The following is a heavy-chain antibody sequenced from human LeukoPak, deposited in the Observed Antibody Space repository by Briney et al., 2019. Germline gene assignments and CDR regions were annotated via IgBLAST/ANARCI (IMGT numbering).Heavy chain of an antibody. CDR2: IYYTGST. CDR3: ASRRDGYNPFIDY. CDR1: GGSISGYY. V-gene: IGHV4-59*12. Sequence: PSETLSLTCTVSGGSISGYYWSWIRQPPGKGLEWIGYIYYTGSTNYNPSLKSRVIISVDTSKNQFSLKLSSVTAADTAVYYCASRRDGYNPFIDYWGQGTLVTVSS. D-gene: IGHD5-24*01. J-gene: IGHJ4*02.